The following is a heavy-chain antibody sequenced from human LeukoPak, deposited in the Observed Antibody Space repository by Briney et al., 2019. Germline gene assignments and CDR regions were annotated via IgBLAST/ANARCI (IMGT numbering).Heavy chain of an antibody. CDR2: IYYSGST. CDR3: ARGYPSGWYFDY. D-gene: IGHD6-19*01. J-gene: IGHJ4*02. Sequence: PSETLSLTCTVSGGSISSYYWSWIRQPPGKGLEWIGYIYYSGSTNYNPSLKSRVTISVDTSKNQFSLKLSSVTAADTAVYYCARGYPSGWYFDYWGQGTLVTVSS. CDR1: GGSISSYY. V-gene: IGHV4-59*01.